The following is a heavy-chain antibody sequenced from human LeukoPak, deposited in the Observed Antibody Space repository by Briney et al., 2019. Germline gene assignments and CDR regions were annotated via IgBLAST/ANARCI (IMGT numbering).Heavy chain of an antibody. CDR3: AKDGASGRNFDGLLDT. V-gene: IGHV3-30*18. CDR1: EFTFRTYG. J-gene: IGHJ4*02. CDR2: ISYDGSKT. D-gene: IGHD3-9*01. Sequence: PGGSLRLSCVASEFTFRTYGMHWVGKGPGKGLDGVAVISYDGSKTYYADSVKGRFAVSRDDSKNTLYLQMNTLRPENSSVYYCAKDGASGRNFDGLLDTWGQGTLVTVSS.